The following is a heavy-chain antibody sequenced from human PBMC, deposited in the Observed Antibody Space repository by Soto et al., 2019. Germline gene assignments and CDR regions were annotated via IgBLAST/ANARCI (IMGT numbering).Heavy chain of an antibody. Sequence: ASVKVSCKASGNTFTSYGISWVRQAPGQGLEWMGWISAYNGNTNYAQKLQGRVTMTTDTSTSTAYMELRSLRSDDTAVYYCARDGAGSYYKDDYYYGMDVWGQGTTVTVS. CDR2: ISAYNGNT. CDR1: GNTFTSYG. CDR3: ARDGAGSYYKDDYYYGMDV. D-gene: IGHD3-10*01. V-gene: IGHV1-18*01. J-gene: IGHJ6*02.